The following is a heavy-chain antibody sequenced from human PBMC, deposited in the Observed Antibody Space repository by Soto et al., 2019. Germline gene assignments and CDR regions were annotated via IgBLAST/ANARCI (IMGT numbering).Heavy chain of an antibody. CDR1: GGSFSGYY. CDR3: ARQYCSSSSCYFDY. Sequence: SETLSLTCAVYGGSFSGYYWSWIRQPPGKGLEWIGEINHSGSTNYNPSLKSRVTISVDTSKNQASLKLTSVTAADTAVYYCARQYCSSSSCYFDYWGQGALVTVSS. D-gene: IGHD2-2*01. CDR2: INHSGST. V-gene: IGHV4-34*01. J-gene: IGHJ4*02.